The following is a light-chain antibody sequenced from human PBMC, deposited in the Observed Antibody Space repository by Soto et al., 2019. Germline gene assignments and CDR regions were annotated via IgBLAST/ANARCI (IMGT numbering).Light chain of an antibody. CDR2: GAS. CDR1: QAIYNW. CDR3: QQAYSIPLT. V-gene: IGKV1-12*01. Sequence: DIQMTQSPSSLSASVGDRVTITCRASQAIYNWLAWYQQKPGTAPQLLIHGASNLQTGVPSRFSGSGSGTDFTLTISSLQPEDFATYYCQQAYSIPLTLGGGTKVDIK. J-gene: IGKJ4*01.